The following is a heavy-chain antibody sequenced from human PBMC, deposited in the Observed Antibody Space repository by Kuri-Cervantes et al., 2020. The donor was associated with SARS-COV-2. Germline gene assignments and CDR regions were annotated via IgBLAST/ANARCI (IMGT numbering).Heavy chain of an antibody. Sequence: SVKVSCKASGGTFSSYAISWVRQAPGQGLEWMGGIIPIFGTANYAQKFQGRVTITADESTSTAYMELSSLRSEDTAVYYCARDMGFGYSYGHSYGMDVWGQGTTVTVSS. CDR2: IIPIFGTA. J-gene: IGHJ6*02. D-gene: IGHD5-18*01. CDR3: ARDMGFGYSYGHSYGMDV. V-gene: IGHV1-69*13. CDR1: GGTFSSYA.